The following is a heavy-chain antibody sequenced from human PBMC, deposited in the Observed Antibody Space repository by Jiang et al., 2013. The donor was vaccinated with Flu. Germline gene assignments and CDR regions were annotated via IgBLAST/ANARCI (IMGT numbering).Heavy chain of an antibody. J-gene: IGHJ3*02. V-gene: IGHV4-4*07. CDR3: ARFGYCGGDCYSAKDAFDI. Sequence: KGLEWIGVSIPVEAPTTTPPSKSRVTMSVDTSKNQFSLKLSSVTAADTAVYYCARFGYCGGDCYSAKDAFDIWGQGTMVTVSS. CDR2: SIPVEAP. D-gene: IGHD2-21*02.